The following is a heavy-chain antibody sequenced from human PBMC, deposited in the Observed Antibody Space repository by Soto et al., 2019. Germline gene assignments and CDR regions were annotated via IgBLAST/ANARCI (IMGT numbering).Heavy chain of an antibody. CDR1: GYSFSTYV. CDR2: MNPSSGNT. Sequence: ASVKVSCTASGYSFSTYVIHWVRQATGQRLEWMGWMNPSSGNTGYAQKFQGRVTMTRNTYISTAYMELSSLRSEDTAVYYCARGLWLRDYWGQGTLVTVSS. V-gene: IGHV1-8*02. D-gene: IGHD5-12*01. CDR3: ARGLWLRDY. J-gene: IGHJ4*02.